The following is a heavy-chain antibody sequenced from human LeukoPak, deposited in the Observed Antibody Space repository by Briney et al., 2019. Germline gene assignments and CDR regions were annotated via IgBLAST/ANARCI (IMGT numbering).Heavy chain of an antibody. CDR3: GRDNTIFGVANINH. Sequence: GGSLTFSSSGAGFTFCGFAMDWVRQAPGMGLEWGVNVKQDGSDKYYVDSVKGRFTISRDNAKNSLYLQMNSLRAEDTAVYYCGRDNTIFGVANINHWGQRTLVTVSS. CDR2: VKQDGSDK. J-gene: IGHJ5*02. CDR1: GFTFCGFA. D-gene: IGHD3-3*01. V-gene: IGHV3-7*01.